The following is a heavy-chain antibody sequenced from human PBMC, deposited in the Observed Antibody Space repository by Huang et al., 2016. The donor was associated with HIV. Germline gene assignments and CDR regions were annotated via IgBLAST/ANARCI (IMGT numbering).Heavy chain of an antibody. CDR3: ARDTPLGATTGFDY. CDR2: SYYSGST. CDR1: GGSVSSGSYY. Sequence: QVQLQESGPGLVKPSETLSLTCTVPGGSVSSGSYYWSWIRQPPGKGLEWIGYSYYSGSTNYNPSLKSRVTISVDTSKNQFSLKLSPVTAADTAVYYCARDTPLGATTGFDYWGQGTLVTVSS. V-gene: IGHV4-61*01. D-gene: IGHD1-26*01. J-gene: IGHJ4*02.